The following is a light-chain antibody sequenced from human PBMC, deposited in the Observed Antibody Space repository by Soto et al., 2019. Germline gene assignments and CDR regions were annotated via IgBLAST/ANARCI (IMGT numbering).Light chain of an antibody. CDR3: QQYYSTPYT. V-gene: IGKV4-1*01. CDR1: QSLVFISNNKNY. Sequence: DLVMTQSPDSLAVSLGERATINCKSSQSLVFISNNKNYLAWYQQKPGQPPELLLFWASTRESGVPDRFSGGGSGTDFTLTISSLQAEDVAVYYCQQYYSTPYTFGQGTKVDIK. CDR2: WAS. J-gene: IGKJ2*01.